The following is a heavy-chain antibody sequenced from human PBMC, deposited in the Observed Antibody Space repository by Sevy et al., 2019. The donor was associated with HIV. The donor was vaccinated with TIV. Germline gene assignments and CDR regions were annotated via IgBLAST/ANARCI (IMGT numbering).Heavy chain of an antibody. Sequence: GGSLRLSCAASGFTFSSYAMSWVRQAPGKGLEWVSAISGRGGSTYYADSVKGRFTISRDNSKNTLYLQMNSLRAEDTAVYYCWAYYYDSSGYYEGDYFDYWGQGTLVTVSS. CDR3: WAYYYDSSGYYEGDYFDY. D-gene: IGHD3-22*01. J-gene: IGHJ4*02. CDR2: ISGRGGST. CDR1: GFTFSSYA. V-gene: IGHV3-23*01.